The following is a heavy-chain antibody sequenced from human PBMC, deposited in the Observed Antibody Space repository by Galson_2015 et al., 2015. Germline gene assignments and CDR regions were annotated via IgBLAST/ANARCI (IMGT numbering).Heavy chain of an antibody. CDR3: ARATAYYYESSGYYREKHAFDI. CDR2: IYYSGST. CDR1: GGSFSGYY. J-gene: IGHJ3*02. Sequence: SETLSLTCAVYGGSFSGYYWSWIRQPPGKGLEWIGYIYYSGSTNYNPSLKSRVTISVDTSKNQFSLKLSSVTAADTAVYYCARATAYYYESSGYYREKHAFDIWG. D-gene: IGHD3-22*01. V-gene: IGHV4-59*01.